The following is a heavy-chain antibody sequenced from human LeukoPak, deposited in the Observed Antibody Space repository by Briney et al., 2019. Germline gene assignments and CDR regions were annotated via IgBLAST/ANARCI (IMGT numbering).Heavy chain of an antibody. D-gene: IGHD2-2*01. CDR1: GFTFSSYA. V-gene: IGHV3-23*01. J-gene: IGHJ4*02. CDR2: ISGSGGST. Sequence: GVSLRLSCTASGFTFSSYAMSWVRQAPGKGLEWVSAISGSGGSTYYADSVKGRFTISRDNSKNTLYLQMNSLRAEDTAVYYCAKGASHFIFGYWGQGTLVTVSS. CDR3: AKGASHFIFGY.